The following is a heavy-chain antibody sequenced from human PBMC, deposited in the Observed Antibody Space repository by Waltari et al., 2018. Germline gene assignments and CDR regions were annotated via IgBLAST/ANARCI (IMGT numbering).Heavy chain of an antibody. CDR2: IYYSGST. J-gene: IGHJ3*02. D-gene: IGHD3-22*01. Sequence: QVQLQESGPGLVKPSETLSLTCTASGGSISSYSWRWIRQPPGKGLEWIGYIYYSGSTNYNPSLKSRVTISVDTSKNQFSLKLSSVTAADTAVYYCARAGDDYYDSGAFDIWGQGTMVTVSS. V-gene: IGHV4-59*01. CDR3: ARAGDDYYDSGAFDI. CDR1: GGSISSYS.